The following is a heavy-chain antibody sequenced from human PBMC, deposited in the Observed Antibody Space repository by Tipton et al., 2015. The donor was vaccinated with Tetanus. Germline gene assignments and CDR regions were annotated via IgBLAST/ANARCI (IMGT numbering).Heavy chain of an antibody. J-gene: IGHJ6*03. CDR2: IYPDDSDT. CDR3: ARLGRQGGALRKLYYYYFLDV. V-gene: IGHV5-51*01. D-gene: IGHD3-16*01. Sequence: QLVQSGAEVKKAGESLKISCKGSGYRFTDYWIGWVRQMPGKGLEWMGIIYPDDSDTKYSPSFQGQVTTSVDKSINTAYLQWSSLKASDTAMYFCARLGRQGGALRKLYYYYFLDVWGKGTTVTVSS. CDR1: GYRFTDYW.